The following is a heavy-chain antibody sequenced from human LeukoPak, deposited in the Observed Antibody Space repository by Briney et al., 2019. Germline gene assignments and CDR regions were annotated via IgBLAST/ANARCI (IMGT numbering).Heavy chain of an antibody. J-gene: IGHJ6*02. V-gene: IGHV3-30-3*01. CDR1: GFTFSSYA. Sequence: GGSLRLSCAASGFTFSSYAMHWVRQAPGKGLEWVAVISYDGSNKYYADSVKGRFTISRDNSKNTLYLQMNSLRAEDTAVYYCARSGVGGGGMDVWGQGTTVTVSS. CDR2: ISYDGSNK. D-gene: IGHD3-10*01. CDR3: ARSGVGGGGMDV.